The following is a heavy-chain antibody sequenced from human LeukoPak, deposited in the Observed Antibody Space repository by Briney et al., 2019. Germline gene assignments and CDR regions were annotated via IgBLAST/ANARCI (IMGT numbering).Heavy chain of an antibody. Sequence: ASVKASCKAFGNTPNAYNMNWGRQAPGQGLEWMGWINPNSGGTNYAQKFQGRVTMTRDTSISTDYMELRRLTSDDTAVYYCARDGDGRINFDYWGQGTLVTVSS. CDR2: INPNSGGT. CDR3: ARDGDGRINFDY. V-gene: IGHV1-2*02. CDR1: GNTPNAYN. D-gene: IGHD2-21*01. J-gene: IGHJ4*02.